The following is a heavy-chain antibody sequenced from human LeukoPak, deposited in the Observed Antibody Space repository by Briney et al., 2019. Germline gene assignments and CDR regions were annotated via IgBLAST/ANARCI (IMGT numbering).Heavy chain of an antibody. CDR2: TDHSGST. V-gene: IGHV4-38-2*01. CDR3: ARQRGLVPAAALADY. J-gene: IGHJ4*02. Sequence: SETLSLXCAVSGYFINIGYYWGWIRQPPGKGLEWIGSTDHSGSTYYNPSLRSRVTISVDTSKNQFSLKLSSVTAADTAVYYCARQRGLVPAAALADYWGQGTLVTVSS. D-gene: IGHD2-2*01. CDR1: GYFINIGYY.